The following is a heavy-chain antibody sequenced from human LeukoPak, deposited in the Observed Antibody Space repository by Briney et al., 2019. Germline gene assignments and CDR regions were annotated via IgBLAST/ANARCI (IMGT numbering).Heavy chain of an antibody. Sequence: GASVKVSCKASGYTFTVFFIHWVRQAPGQGLEWMGSINPNNGGTNYAQKFQGRVTMTRDTSISTAYVELSRLRSDDTAVYYCARAPPAGFLDMDVWGKGTTVTVSS. CDR1: GYTFTVFF. CDR2: INPNNGGT. CDR3: ARAPPAGFLDMDV. V-gene: IGHV1-2*02. D-gene: IGHD3-3*01. J-gene: IGHJ6*03.